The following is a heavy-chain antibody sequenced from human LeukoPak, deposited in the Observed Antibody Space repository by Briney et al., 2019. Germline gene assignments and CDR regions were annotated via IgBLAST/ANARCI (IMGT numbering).Heavy chain of an antibody. CDR3: ARARAVITIFDY. CDR2: ISYDGSNK. Sequence: PGGSLRLSCAASGFTFSSYAMHWVRQAPGKGLEWVAVISYDGSNKYYADSVKGRFTISRDNSKNTLYLQMNSLRAEDTAVYYCARARAVITIFDYWGQGTLVTVSS. V-gene: IGHV3-30*04. J-gene: IGHJ4*02. D-gene: IGHD3-3*01. CDR1: GFTFSSYA.